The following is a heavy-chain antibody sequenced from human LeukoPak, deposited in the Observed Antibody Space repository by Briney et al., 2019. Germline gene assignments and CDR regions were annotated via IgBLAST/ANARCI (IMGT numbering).Heavy chain of an antibody. V-gene: IGHV3-23*01. CDR1: GFTFISYA. J-gene: IGHJ4*02. Sequence: PGGSLRLSCAASGFTFISYAMSWVRQTPGKGLEWVYGITASGGSTYHADSVKGRFTISRDNCINTLNLQMNNLRAEDRAIYYCAKGLGFWSGYYTPFDYWGQGSSVTVSS. CDR3: AKGLGFWSGYYTPFDY. CDR2: ITASGGST. D-gene: IGHD3-3*01.